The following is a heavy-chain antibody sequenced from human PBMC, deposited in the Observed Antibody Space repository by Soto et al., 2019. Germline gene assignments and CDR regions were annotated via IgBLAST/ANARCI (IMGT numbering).Heavy chain of an antibody. V-gene: IGHV4-30-2*01. CDR1: GGSISSGGYS. Sequence: PSDTLSLTCAVSGGSISSGGYSWSWIRQPPGKGLEWIGYIYHSGSTYYNPSLKSRVTISVDTSKNQFSLKLSSVTAADTAVYYCARGVRNTVTTFFYYYGMDVWGQGTTVTVSS. D-gene: IGHD4-17*01. CDR2: IYHSGST. CDR3: ARGVRNTVTTFFYYYGMDV. J-gene: IGHJ6*02.